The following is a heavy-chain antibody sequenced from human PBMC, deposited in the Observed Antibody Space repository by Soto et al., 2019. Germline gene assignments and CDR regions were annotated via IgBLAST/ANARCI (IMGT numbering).Heavy chain of an antibody. CDR1: GGSISGNY. CDR3: ARYGREGVAGYTFDD. Sequence: PSDTLSLTCTVSGGSISGNYWTWIRQPPGKGLEWIGYVENSGSTNYNPSLKSRVTISGDTSKSHFSLKVNSMTAADTAVDYCARYGREGVAGYTFDDWVQGIFVTVSS. J-gene: IGHJ1*01. D-gene: IGHD2-15*01. V-gene: IGHV4-4*09. CDR2: VENSGST.